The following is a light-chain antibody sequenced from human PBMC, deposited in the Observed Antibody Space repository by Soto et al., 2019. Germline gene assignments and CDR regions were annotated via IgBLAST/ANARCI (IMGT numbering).Light chain of an antibody. CDR2: GAS. J-gene: IGKJ1*01. Sequence: EIVMTQSPATLSVSPWESATLSCMASQSISSSKLAWYQQNPGQAPRLLMYGASNRATGIPARFSGSGSGTEFTLTISSLQSEDFAVYYCQQYDYWPRTFGQGTEVDIK. V-gene: IGKV3-15*01. CDR1: QSISSS. CDR3: QQYDYWPRT.